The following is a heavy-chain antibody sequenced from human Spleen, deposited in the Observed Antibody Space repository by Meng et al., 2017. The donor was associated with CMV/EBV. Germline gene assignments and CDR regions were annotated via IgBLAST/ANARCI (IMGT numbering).Heavy chain of an antibody. Sequence: ASVKVSCKASGYTFTGYYMHWVRQAPGQGLEWMGWINPNSGGTNYAQKFQGRVTMTRDTSISTAYMELSRLRSEDTAVYYCARSYGYSYGQTDYWGQGTLVTVSS. V-gene: IGHV1-2*02. CDR2: INPNSGGT. CDR1: GYTFTGYY. D-gene: IGHD5-18*01. J-gene: IGHJ4*02. CDR3: ARSYGYSYGQTDY.